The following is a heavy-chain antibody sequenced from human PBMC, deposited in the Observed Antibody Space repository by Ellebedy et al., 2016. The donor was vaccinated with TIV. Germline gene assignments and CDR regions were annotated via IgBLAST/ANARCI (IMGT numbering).Heavy chain of an antibody. CDR3: AKGEAVAGIQAYDY. Sequence: GESLKISCAASGFTFSTYAMSWVRQAPGKGLEWVSVISTSGGSTYYADSVKGRFTVSRDNSKNTLYLQMNSLRAEDTAVYFCAKGEAVAGIQAYDYWGQGTLVTVSS. J-gene: IGHJ4*02. D-gene: IGHD6-19*01. CDR2: ISTSGGST. V-gene: IGHV3-23*01. CDR1: GFTFSTYA.